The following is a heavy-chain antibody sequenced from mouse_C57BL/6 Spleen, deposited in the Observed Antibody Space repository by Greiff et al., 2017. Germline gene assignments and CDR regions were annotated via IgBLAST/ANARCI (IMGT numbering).Heavy chain of an antibody. V-gene: IGHV1-26*01. Sequence: VQLQQSGPELVKPGASVKISCKASGYTFTDYYMHWVKQSHGKSLEWIGDINPNNGGTSYNQKFKGKATLTEDKSSSTASMELRSLTSEDSAVYYCARSGIVLQYPRNYYAMDYWGQGTSVTVSA. D-gene: IGHD1-1*01. CDR3: ARSGIVLQYPRNYYAMDY. J-gene: IGHJ4*01. CDR1: GYTFTDYY. CDR2: INPNNGGT.